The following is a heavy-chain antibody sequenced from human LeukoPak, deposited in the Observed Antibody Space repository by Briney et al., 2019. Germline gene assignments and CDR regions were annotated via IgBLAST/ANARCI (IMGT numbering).Heavy chain of an antibody. CDR1: GFTLTRFS. Sequence: SGGSLRLSCAPSGFTLTRFSMDSVRHAPGKGLEWVSSISSTSSYICYADSVKGRFTISRDNAKNSLYLQMNSLRAEDTAVYYCASLERGRYWGQGTLVSVSS. CDR3: ASLERGRY. V-gene: IGHV3-21*01. CDR2: ISSTSSYI. D-gene: IGHD1-1*01. J-gene: IGHJ4*02.